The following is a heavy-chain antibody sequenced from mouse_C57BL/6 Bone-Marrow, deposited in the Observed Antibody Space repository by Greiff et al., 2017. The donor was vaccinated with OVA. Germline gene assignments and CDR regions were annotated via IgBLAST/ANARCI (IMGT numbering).Heavy chain of an antibody. CDR3: ARPDYDYDGGFAY. CDR2: ISGGGGNT. V-gene: IGHV5-9*01. Sequence: EVKLMESGGGLVKPGGSLKLSCAASGFTFSSYTMSWFRQTPEKRLEWVATISGGGGNTYYPDSVKGRFTISRDNAKNTLYLQMSSLRSEDTALDYCARPDYDYDGGFAYWGQGTLVTVSA. CDR1: GFTFSSYT. J-gene: IGHJ3*01. D-gene: IGHD2-4*01.